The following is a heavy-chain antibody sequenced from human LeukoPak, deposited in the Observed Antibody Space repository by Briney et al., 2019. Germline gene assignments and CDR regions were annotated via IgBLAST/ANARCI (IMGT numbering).Heavy chain of an antibody. CDR1: GLTFSSYA. J-gene: IGHJ5*02. CDR2: ISSSGSTI. Sequence: PGGSLRLSCAASGLTFSSYAMSWVRQAPGKGLEWVSYISSSGSTIYYADSVKGRFTISRDNAKNSLYLQMNSLRAEDTAVYYCARAHRRATCSSTSCYTDWFDPWGQGTLVTVSS. CDR3: ARAHRRATCSSTSCYTDWFDP. D-gene: IGHD2-2*02. V-gene: IGHV3-48*04.